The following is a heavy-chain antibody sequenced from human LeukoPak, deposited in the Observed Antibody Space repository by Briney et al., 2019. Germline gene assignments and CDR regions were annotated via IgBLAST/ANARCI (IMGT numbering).Heavy chain of an antibody. V-gene: IGHV3-11*06. J-gene: IGHJ4*02. Sequence: GGSLRLSCAASGFTFSDYYMSWIRQAPGKGLEWVSSVSRSSTYIHYADSVKGRFTISRDNAKNSLSLQMNSVRAEDTAVYYCARGLEVEGIGPALWGQGTLVIVSS. D-gene: IGHD1-1*01. CDR2: VSRSSTYI. CDR3: ARGLEVEGIGPAL. CDR1: GFTFSDYY.